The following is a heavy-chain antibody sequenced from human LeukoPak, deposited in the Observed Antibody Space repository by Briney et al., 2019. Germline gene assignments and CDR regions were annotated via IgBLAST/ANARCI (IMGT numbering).Heavy chain of an antibody. CDR2: INPYYGNT. CDR3: ARDGSGTWNDY. Sequence: ASVKVSRKASGYTFTSYGVSWVRQAPGQGLEWMGWINPYYGNTDYSQKFQGRVTLTTDTSASTAYMELRSLRSDDTAVYYCARDGSGTWNDYWGQGTLVTVSS. J-gene: IGHJ4*02. V-gene: IGHV1-18*01. CDR1: GYTFTSYG. D-gene: IGHD3-10*01.